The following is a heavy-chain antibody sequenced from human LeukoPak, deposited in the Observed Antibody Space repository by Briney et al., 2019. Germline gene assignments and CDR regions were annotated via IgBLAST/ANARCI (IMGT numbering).Heavy chain of an antibody. D-gene: IGHD2-21*02. CDR3: ARESPVVVTAIYYFDY. J-gene: IGHJ4*02. V-gene: IGHV3-33*01. CDR2: IWYDRSNK. CDR1: GYTFTSYG. Sequence: SCKASGYTFTSYGMHWVRQAPGKGLEWVAVIWYDRSNKYYADSVKGRFTISRDNSKNTLYLQMNSLRAEDTAVYYCARESPVVVTAIYYFDYWGQGTLVTVSS.